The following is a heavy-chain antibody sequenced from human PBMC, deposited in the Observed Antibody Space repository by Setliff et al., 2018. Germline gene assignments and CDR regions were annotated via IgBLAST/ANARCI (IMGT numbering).Heavy chain of an antibody. CDR3: TTYCDSTTCALDY. CDR1: GFTFSDHS. V-gene: IGHV3-49*03. J-gene: IGHJ4*02. Sequence: GGSLRLSCAASGFTFSDHSMTWIRQAPGKGLEWVGYIRSKAYGETTEYAASVEDRFTISRDDPKNTAYLQINSLKTDDTGVYYCTTYCDSTTCALDYWGQGILVTVSS. CDR2: IRSKAYGETT. D-gene: IGHD2-2*01.